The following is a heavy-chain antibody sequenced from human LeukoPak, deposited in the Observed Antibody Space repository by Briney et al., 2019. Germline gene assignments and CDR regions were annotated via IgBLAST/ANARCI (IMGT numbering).Heavy chain of an antibody. CDR1: GGTFSSYA. V-gene: IGHV1-69*13. CDR3: ARPQRGMATIPYY. CDR2: IIPIFGTA. D-gene: IGHD5-24*01. J-gene: IGHJ4*02. Sequence: SVKVSCKASGGTFSSYAISWVRQAPGQGLEWMGGIIPIFGTANYAQKFQGRVTITADESTSTAYMELSSLRSEDTAVYYCARPQRGMATIPYYWGQGTLVTVSS.